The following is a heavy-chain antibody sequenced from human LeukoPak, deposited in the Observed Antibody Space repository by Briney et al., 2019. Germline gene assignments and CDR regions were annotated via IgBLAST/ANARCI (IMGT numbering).Heavy chain of an antibody. V-gene: IGHV3-33*01. CDR1: GFTFSGFG. CDR3: ARDQSGGYDGFDPRN. J-gene: IGHJ4*02. D-gene: IGHD5-12*01. CDR2: IMFDGSNK. Sequence: GGSLRLSCAASGFTFSGFGIHWVRQAPGEGLEWVALIMFDGSNKYYVDSVKGRFTISRDNSENTVYLQMDSLRAEDTAVYYCARDQSGGYDGFDPRNWGQGTLVIVSS.